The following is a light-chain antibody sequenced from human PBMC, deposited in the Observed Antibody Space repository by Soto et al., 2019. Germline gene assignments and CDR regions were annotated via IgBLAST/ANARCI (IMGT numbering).Light chain of an antibody. CDR1: SSDVGGYNY. V-gene: IGLV2-14*01. J-gene: IGLJ2*01. Sequence: QSALTQPASVSGSPGQSITISCTGTSSDVGGYNYVSWYQQHPGKAPKLMIFDVTNRPSGVSNRFSGSKSCNTASLTISGLQAEDEADYYCSSYTSRSTLVVFGGGTKLTVL. CDR2: DVT. CDR3: SSYTSRSTLVV.